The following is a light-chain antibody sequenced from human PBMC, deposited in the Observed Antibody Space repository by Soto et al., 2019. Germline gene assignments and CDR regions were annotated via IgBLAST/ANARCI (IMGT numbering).Light chain of an antibody. Sequence: DIVMTQSPDALAVSLGDRATINCKSSQSVLYTSNNRNYLAWYQQKPGQPPKLLIYWASTRESGVPDRFSSSGSGTDFTLTISSLQAEDVAVYYCQQYHSTPWTFGQGTKVDIK. CDR2: WAS. V-gene: IGKV4-1*01. CDR3: QQYHSTPWT. CDR1: QSVLYTSNNRNY. J-gene: IGKJ1*01.